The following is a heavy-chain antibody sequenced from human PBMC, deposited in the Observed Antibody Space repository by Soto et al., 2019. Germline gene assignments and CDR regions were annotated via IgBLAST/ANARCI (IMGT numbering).Heavy chain of an antibody. Sequence: GESLKIACRGSGYSFVTFWITWVRQMPGKGLEWMGRIDPADSYARYSPSFEGHVTMSVDRSINTAYLQWSSLKASDSAIYYCSKNVEVFYFGLGDRGKGNSVTVSS. V-gene: IGHV5-10-1*01. D-gene: IGHD2-2*01. CDR3: SKNVEVFYFGLGD. CDR2: IDPADSYA. J-gene: IGHJ6*04. CDR1: GYSFVTFW.